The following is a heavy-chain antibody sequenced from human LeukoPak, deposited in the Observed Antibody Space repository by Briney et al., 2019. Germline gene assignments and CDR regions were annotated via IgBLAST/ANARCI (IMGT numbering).Heavy chain of an antibody. J-gene: IGHJ5*02. V-gene: IGHV3-7*01. Sequence: GGSLRLSCAASGFIFSSYWMSWVRQAPGKGLEWVANIKTDGSEKYYVDSVKGRFTISIDNANNSLYLQMNSLRAEDTAVYYCLRYCSGGVCPGWFDPWGQGTLVTVSS. CDR3: LRYCSGGVCPGWFDP. CDR2: IKTDGSEK. CDR1: GFIFSSYW. D-gene: IGHD2-8*02.